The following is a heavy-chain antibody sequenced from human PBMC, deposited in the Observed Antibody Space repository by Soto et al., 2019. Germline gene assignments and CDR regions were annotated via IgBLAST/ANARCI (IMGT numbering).Heavy chain of an antibody. D-gene: IGHD1-26*01. Sequence: GASVKVSCKASGGTFSSYASSWVRQAPGQGLEWMGGIIPIFGTANYAQKFQGRVTITADESTSTAYMELSSLRSEDTAVYYCARTQWELWPHTDAFDIWGQGTMVTVS. CDR2: IIPIFGTA. CDR3: ARTQWELWPHTDAFDI. CDR1: GGTFSSYA. J-gene: IGHJ3*02. V-gene: IGHV1-69*13.